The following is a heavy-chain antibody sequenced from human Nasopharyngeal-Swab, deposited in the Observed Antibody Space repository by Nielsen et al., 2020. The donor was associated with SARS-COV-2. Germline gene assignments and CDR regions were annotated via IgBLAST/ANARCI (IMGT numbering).Heavy chain of an antibody. J-gene: IGHJ6*02. D-gene: IGHD2-15*01. CDR2: IYSGGST. CDR3: AIEKVVVVAAGGWYYGMDV. Sequence: VRQAPGNGLEWVSVIYSGGSTYYADSVKGRFTISRDNSKNTLYLQMNSLRAEDTAVYYCAIEKVVVVAAGGWYYGMDVWGQGTTVTVSS. V-gene: IGHV3-53*01.